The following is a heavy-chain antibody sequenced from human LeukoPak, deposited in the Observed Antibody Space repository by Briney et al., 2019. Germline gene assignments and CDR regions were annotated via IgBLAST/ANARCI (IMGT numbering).Heavy chain of an antibody. V-gene: IGHV3-15*01. CDR2: IKSKTDGGTT. J-gene: IGHJ4*02. CDR3: TATMVRGVNSFYYFDY. Sequence: AGGSLRLSCAASGFTFSNAWMSWVRQAPGKGLEWVGRIKSKTDGGTTDYAAPVKGRFTISRDDSKNTLYLQMNSLKTEDPAVYYCTATMVRGVNSFYYFDYWGQGTLVTVSS. D-gene: IGHD3-10*01. CDR1: GFTFSNAW.